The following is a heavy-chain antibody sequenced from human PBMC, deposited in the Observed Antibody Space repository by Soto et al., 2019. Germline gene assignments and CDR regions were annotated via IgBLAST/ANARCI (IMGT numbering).Heavy chain of an antibody. J-gene: IGHJ6*02. CDR1: GFNFTNDA. V-gene: IGHV3-23*01. Sequence: EVQLLESGGGLVQPGGSLRVSCAASGFNFTNDAMSWVRQAPGKGLEWVSVVAGGGRKTSYADSVKGRFTISRDNSKNTLYLKMTNLRVEDTAVYYCAKDLPYTSGGSRSGLDVWGHGTTVTVS. D-gene: IGHD3-10*01. CDR3: AKDLPYTSGGSRSGLDV. CDR2: VAGGGRKT.